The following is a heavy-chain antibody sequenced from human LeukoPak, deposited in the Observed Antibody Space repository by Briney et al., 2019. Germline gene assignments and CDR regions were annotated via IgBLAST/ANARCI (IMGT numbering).Heavy chain of an antibody. D-gene: IGHD2-2*01. V-gene: IGHV3-23*01. CDR2: VSGSGGST. Sequence: GGSLRLSCAASGFTFSSYAMSWVRQAPGKGLEWVSAVSGSGGSTYYADSVKGRVTISRDNSKNTLDLQMNSLRAEDTAVYYCAKDLSTSSDFDYWGQGTLVTVSS. J-gene: IGHJ4*02. CDR3: AKDLSTSSDFDY. CDR1: GFTFSSYA.